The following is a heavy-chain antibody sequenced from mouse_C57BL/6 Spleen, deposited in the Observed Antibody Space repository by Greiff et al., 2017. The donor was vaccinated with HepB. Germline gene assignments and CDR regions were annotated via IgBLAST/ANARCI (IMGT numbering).Heavy chain of an antibody. CDR1: GYTFTSYW. Sequence: QVQLKESGTELVKPGASVKLSCKASGYTFTSYWMHWVKQRPGQGLEWIGNINPSNGGTNYNEKFKSKATLTVDKSSSTAYMQLSSLTSEDSAVYYCARDPIYYGSSYCAYWGQGTLVTVSA. CDR2: INPSNGGT. J-gene: IGHJ3*01. CDR3: ARDPIYYGSSYCAY. D-gene: IGHD1-1*01. V-gene: IGHV1-53*01.